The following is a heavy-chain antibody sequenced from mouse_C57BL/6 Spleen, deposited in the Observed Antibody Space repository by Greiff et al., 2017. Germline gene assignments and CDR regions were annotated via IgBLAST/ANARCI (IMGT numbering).Heavy chain of an antibody. J-gene: IGHJ1*03. CDR1: GFSLTSYA. V-gene: IGHV2-9-1*01. D-gene: IGHD2-2*01. Sequence: VKLVESGPGLVAPSQSLSITCTVSGFSLTSYAISWVRPPPGKGLEWLGVIWTGGGTNYNSALKSRLSISKDNSKSQVFLKMNSLQTDDTARYYCARSDYGYDEADWYFDVWGTGTTVTVSS. CDR3: ARSDYGYDEADWYFDV. CDR2: IWTGGGT.